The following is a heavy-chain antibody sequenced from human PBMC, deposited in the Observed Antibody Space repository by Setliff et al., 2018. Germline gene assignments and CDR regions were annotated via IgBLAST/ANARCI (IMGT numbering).Heavy chain of an antibody. CDR3: ARLMITLGGVIVYFDN. D-gene: IGHD3-16*02. CDR1: GFTFSSYA. J-gene: IGHJ4*02. V-gene: IGHV3-23*01. Sequence: GGSLRLSCAASGFTFSSYAMSWVRQAPGKGLEWVSAISGSGGSTYYADSVKGRFTISRDNSKNTLYLQMNSLRAEDTAVYYCARLMITLGGVIVYFDNWGQGTLVTVSS. CDR2: ISGSGGST.